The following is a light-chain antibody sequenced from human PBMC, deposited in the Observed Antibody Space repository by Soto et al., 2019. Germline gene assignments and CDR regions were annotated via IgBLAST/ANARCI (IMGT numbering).Light chain of an antibody. CDR3: QQYNSYSIT. CDR1: QTISTW. Sequence: GDRVTIPCRASQTISTWMAWYQQKPGKAPKLLVYDASTLQSGVASRFSGSGSGTEFTLTISSLQPDDFATYYCQQYNSYSITFGQGTRLEIK. J-gene: IGKJ5*01. V-gene: IGKV1-5*01. CDR2: DAS.